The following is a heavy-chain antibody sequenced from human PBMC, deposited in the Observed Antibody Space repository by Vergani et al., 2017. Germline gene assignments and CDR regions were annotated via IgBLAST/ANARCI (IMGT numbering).Heavy chain of an antibody. CDR3: ARDFPPYCGVDCYSGNAFDI. CDR2: IWYDGSNK. Sequence: QVQLVESGGGVVQPGRSLRLSCAASGFTFSSYGMHWVRQAPGKGLEWVAVIWYDGSNKYYADSVKGRFTISRDNSKNTLYLQMNSLRAEDTAVYYCARDFPPYCGVDCYSGNAFDIWGQGTMVTVSS. V-gene: IGHV3-33*01. CDR1: GFTFSSYG. J-gene: IGHJ3*02. D-gene: IGHD2-21*01.